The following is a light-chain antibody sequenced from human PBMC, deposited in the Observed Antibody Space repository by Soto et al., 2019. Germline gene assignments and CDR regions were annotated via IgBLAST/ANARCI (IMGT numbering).Light chain of an antibody. CDR1: SSDVGGYNY. V-gene: IGLV2-11*01. Sequence: QSVLTQPPSASGSPGQSVTISCTGTSSDVGGYNYVSWYQQHPGKAPKLMIYDVSKWPSGVPDRFSGSKSGNTASLTISGLQAEDEADYYCCSYAGNSLWVFGGGTKLTVL. CDR2: DVS. CDR3: CSYAGNSLWV. J-gene: IGLJ3*02.